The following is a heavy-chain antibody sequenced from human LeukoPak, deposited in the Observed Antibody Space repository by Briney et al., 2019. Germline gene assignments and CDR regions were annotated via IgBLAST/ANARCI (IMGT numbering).Heavy chain of an antibody. J-gene: IGHJ4*02. CDR2: IDANGVTT. CDR3: GRARGGYSAIDY. V-gene: IGHV3-74*01. D-gene: IGHD4-11*01. CDR1: GFTFSNYW. Sequence: PGGSLTLSCAGSGFTFSNYWMHWVRRTPGKGLVWVSRIDANGVTTSYADSVKGRFTISRDNANGTLYLQMNSLRADDTGLYFCGRARGGYSAIDYWGQGSLVTVSS.